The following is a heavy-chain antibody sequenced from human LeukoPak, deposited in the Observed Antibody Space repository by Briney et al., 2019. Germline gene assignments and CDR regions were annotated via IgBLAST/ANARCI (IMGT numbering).Heavy chain of an antibody. J-gene: IGHJ3*02. CDR1: GYTFTSYA. D-gene: IGHD3-22*01. V-gene: IGHV7-4-1*02. CDR3: ASYYYDSSGYYEGPAFDI. CDR2: INTNTGNP. Sequence: ASVKVSCKASGYTFTSYAMNWVRQAPGQGLEWMGWINTNTGNPTYAQGFTGRLVFSLDTSVSTAYLQISSLKAEDTAVYYCASYYYDSSGYYEGPAFDIWGQGTMVTVSS.